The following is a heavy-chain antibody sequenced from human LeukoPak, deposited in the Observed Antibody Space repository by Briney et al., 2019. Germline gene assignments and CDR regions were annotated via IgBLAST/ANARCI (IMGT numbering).Heavy chain of an antibody. CDR3: ARRRLNGPNQIDY. CDR1: GGSFSGYY. V-gene: IGHV4-34*01. Sequence: SETLSLTCAVYGGSFSGYYWSWIRQPPGKGLEWIREINHSGSTNYNPSLKSRVTISVDTSKNQFSLKLSSVTAADTAVYYCARRRLNGPNQIDYWGQGTLVTVSS. J-gene: IGHJ4*02. CDR2: INHSGST. D-gene: IGHD5-12*01.